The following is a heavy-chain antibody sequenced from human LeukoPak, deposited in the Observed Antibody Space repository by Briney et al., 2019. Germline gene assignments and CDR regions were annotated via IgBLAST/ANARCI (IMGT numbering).Heavy chain of an antibody. CDR1: GYTFTSYG. CDR3: ARDFISGGYDY. D-gene: IGHD1-26*01. CDR2: ISACNGNT. Sequence: ASVTVSCKASGYTFTSYGISWVRQAPGQGLEWMGWISACNGNTNYAQKLQGRVTMTTDTSTSTAYMELRSLRSDDTAVYYCARDFISGGYDYWGQGTLVTVSS. V-gene: IGHV1-18*01. J-gene: IGHJ4*02.